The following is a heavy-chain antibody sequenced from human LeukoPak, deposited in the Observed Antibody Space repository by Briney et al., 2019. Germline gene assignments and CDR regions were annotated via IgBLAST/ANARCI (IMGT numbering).Heavy chain of an antibody. Sequence: SVTVSCKASGGTFSSYAISWVRQAPGQGLEWMGGIIPIFGTANYAQKLQGRVTITADESTSTAYMELSSLRSEDTAVYYCARDGGRVGIAVAGSPPDYWGQGTLVTVSS. J-gene: IGHJ4*02. CDR3: ARDGGRVGIAVAGSPPDY. CDR1: GGTFSSYA. D-gene: IGHD6-19*01. CDR2: IIPIFGTA. V-gene: IGHV1-69*13.